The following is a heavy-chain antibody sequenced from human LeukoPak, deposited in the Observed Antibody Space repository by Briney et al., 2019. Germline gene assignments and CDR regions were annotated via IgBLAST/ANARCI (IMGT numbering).Heavy chain of an antibody. CDR2: ITSSGRHI. CDR1: GFSFSNYN. D-gene: IGHD1-26*01. CDR3: ARDQYSGAYGSDYYYYMDV. Sequence: GGSLRLSCAASGFSFSNYNMNWARLAPGKVLEWVSSITSSGRHIFYADSVKGRFTISRDNAENSLYLKMNSLRAEDTAVYFCARDQYSGAYGSDYYYYMDVWGKGTTVTVSS. V-gene: IGHV3-21*01. J-gene: IGHJ6*03.